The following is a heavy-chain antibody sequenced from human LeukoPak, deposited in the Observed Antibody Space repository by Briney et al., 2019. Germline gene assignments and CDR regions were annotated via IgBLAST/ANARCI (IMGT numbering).Heavy chain of an antibody. CDR1: GFTANNNY. D-gene: IGHD3-16*01. J-gene: IGHJ4*02. Sequence: GGSLRLSCAASGFTANNNYMSWVRQAPGKSLQWVSLIYSGGSAYYEDSVKGRFTISRDSSKNMVFLQMNSLRAEDTAVYYCASSCAYSDFDFWGQGTLVTVSS. CDR3: ASSCAYSDFDF. V-gene: IGHV3-53*01. CDR2: IYSGGSA.